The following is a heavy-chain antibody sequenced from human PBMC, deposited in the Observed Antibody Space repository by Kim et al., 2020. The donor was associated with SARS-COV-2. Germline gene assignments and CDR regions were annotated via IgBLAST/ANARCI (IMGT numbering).Heavy chain of an antibody. D-gene: IGHD5-12*01. CDR2: IIPIFGTA. V-gene: IGHV1-69*13. CDR1: GGTFSSYA. J-gene: IGHJ4*02. Sequence: SVKVSCKASGGTFSSYAISWVRQAPGQGLEWMGGIIPIFGTANYAQKFQGRVTITADESTSTAYMELSSLRSEDTAVYYCARAAGSRDGYNSGFDYWGQGTLVTVSS. CDR3: ARAAGSRDGYNSGFDY.